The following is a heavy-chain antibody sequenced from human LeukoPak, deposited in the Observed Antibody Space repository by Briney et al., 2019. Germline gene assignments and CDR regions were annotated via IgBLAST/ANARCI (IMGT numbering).Heavy chain of an antibody. CDR2: INGDGSST. D-gene: IGHD1-26*01. Sequence: GGSLRLSCAASGFTFSSNWMHWVRQTPGRGLVWVSRINGDGSSTNYADSVKGRFTISRDNAKNTLYLQMNSLRAEDTAVYYCARVMSGSYDYWGQGTLVTVSS. V-gene: IGHV3-74*01. CDR3: ARVMSGSYDY. J-gene: IGHJ4*02. CDR1: GFTFSSNW.